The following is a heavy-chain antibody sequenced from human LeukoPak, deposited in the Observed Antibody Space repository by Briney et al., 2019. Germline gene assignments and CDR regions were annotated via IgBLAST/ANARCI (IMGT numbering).Heavy chain of an antibody. J-gene: IGHJ5*02. Sequence: GESLQISCKGSGYSFTSYWISWVRQMPGKGLEWMGRIDPSDSYTNYSPSFQGHVTISADKSISTAYLQWSSLKASDTAMYYCARLIPADSSGWYNWFDPWGQGTLVTVSS. CDR3: ARLIPADSSGWYNWFDP. D-gene: IGHD6-19*01. V-gene: IGHV5-10-1*01. CDR1: GYSFTSYW. CDR2: IDPSDSYT.